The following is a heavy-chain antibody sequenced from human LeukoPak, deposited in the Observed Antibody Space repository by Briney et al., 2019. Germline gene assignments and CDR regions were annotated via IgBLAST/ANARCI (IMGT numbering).Heavy chain of an antibody. CDR3: ARGITMVRGVDY. V-gene: IGHV3-20*04. Sequence: GRSLRLSCAASGFTSDDYGMSWVRQAPGNGLECVSGINWNGGSTGYADSVKGRFTISRDNAKNSLYLQMNSLRAEDTALYYCARGITMVRGVDYWGQGTLVTVSS. CDR2: INWNGGST. CDR1: GFTSDDYG. J-gene: IGHJ4*02. D-gene: IGHD3-10*01.